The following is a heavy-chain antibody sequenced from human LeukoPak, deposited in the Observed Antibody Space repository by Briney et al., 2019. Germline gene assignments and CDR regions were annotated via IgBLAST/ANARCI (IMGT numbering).Heavy chain of an antibody. CDR2: ISYDGRNK. CDR1: GSTSGDDA. V-gene: IGHV3-30*18. CDR3: AKSAQEVATMQYYFDY. D-gene: IGHD5-12*01. J-gene: IGHJ4*02. Sequence: GGSLRLSCTASGSTSGDDALNWFRQAPGKGLEWVAVISYDGRNKYYADSVKGRFTISRDNSKNTLYLQMNSLRAEDTAVYYCAKSAQEVATMQYYFDYWGQGTLVTVSS.